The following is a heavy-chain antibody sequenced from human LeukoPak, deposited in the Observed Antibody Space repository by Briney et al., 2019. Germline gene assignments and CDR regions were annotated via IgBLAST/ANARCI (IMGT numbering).Heavy chain of an antibody. V-gene: IGHV1-18*01. CDR1: GYTFTSYG. CDR2: IRTYNGNT. CDR3: ARDGRCSGGSCYSEAFDI. D-gene: IGHD2-15*01. J-gene: IGHJ3*02. Sequence: GASVKVSCKASGYTFTSYGISWVRQAPGQGLGWVGWIRTYNGNTNYAQKLQGRVTMTTHTSTTTAYMELRSLRSDDTAVYYCARDGRCSGGSCYSEAFDIWGQGTMVTVSS.